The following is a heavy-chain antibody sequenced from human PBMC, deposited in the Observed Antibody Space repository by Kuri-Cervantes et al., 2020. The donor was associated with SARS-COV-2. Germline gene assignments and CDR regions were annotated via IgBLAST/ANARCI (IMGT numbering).Heavy chain of an antibody. V-gene: IGHV1-2*02. J-gene: IGHJ4*02. CDR2: INPNSGGT. CDR1: GYTFTGYY. Sequence: ASVKVSCKASGYTFTGYYMHWVRQAPGQGLEWMGWINPNSGGTNYAQKFQGRVTMTRDTSISTAYMELSSLRAEDTAVYYCAKDENWVTIFESSFDYWGQGTLVTVSS. D-gene: IGHD3-3*01. CDR3: AKDENWVTIFESSFDY.